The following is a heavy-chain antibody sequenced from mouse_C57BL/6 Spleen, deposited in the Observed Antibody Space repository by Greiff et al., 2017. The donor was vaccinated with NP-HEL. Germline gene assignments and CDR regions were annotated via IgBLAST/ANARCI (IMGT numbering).Heavy chain of an antibody. Sequence: EVQLQQSGPELVKPGASVKMSCKASGYTFTDYNMHWVKQSHGKSLEWIGYINPNNGGTSYNQKFKGKATLTVNKSSSTAYMELRSRTLADSAVYCLARVDCYGSPLFAYWGQGTLVTVSA. CDR2: INPNNGGT. D-gene: IGHD1-1*01. CDR1: GYTFTDYN. V-gene: IGHV1-22*01. CDR3: ARVDCYGSPLFAY. J-gene: IGHJ3*01.